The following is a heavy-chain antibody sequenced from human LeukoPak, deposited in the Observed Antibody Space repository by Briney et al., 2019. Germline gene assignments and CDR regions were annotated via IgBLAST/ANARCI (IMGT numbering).Heavy chain of an antibody. CDR1: GFTFDDYT. J-gene: IGHJ4*02. CDR3: AKDWGSVYYYDSSGYSGYFDY. D-gene: IGHD3-22*01. CDR2: ISWDGGST. Sequence: PGGSLRLSCAASGFTFDDYTMHWVRQAPGKGLEWVSLISWDGGSTYYADSVKGRFTISRDNSKNSLYLQMNSLRTEDTALYYCAKDWGSVYYYDSSGYSGYFDYWGQGTLVTVSS. V-gene: IGHV3-43*01.